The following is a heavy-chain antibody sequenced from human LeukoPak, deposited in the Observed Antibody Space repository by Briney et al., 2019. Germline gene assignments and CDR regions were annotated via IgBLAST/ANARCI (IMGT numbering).Heavy chain of an antibody. CDR1: GGSISSYY. Sequence: SETLSLTCTVSGGSISSYYWSWIRQPPGKGLEWIGYISYSGSTNYNPSLKSRVTISVDTSKNQFSLELSSVTAADTAVYYCARNPSYDILTGYSDYYGMDVWGQGTTVTVSS. CDR3: ARNPSYDILTGYSDYYGMDV. J-gene: IGHJ6*02. D-gene: IGHD3-9*01. V-gene: IGHV4-59*01. CDR2: ISYSGST.